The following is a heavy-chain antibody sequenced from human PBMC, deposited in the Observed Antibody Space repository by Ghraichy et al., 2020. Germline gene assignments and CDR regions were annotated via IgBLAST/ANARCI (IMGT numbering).Heavy chain of an antibody. Sequence: GGSLRLSCVASGFTFSNAWMSWVRQAPGKGLQWVGRLKSIPAGGTTDYAAPVKGRFTISRDDSRNTVFLQMNSLKTEDTGVYYCATGSPFLDYWGQGAPVIVSS. CDR3: ATGSPFLDY. V-gene: IGHV3-15*01. CDR2: LKSIPAGGTT. J-gene: IGHJ4*02. CDR1: GFTFSNAW.